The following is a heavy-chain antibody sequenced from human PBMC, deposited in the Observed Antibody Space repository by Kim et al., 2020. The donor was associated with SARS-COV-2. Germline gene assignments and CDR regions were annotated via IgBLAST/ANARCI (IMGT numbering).Heavy chain of an antibody. D-gene: IGHD4-17*01. CDR2: YST. Sequence: YSTEDAASVKGRFTISRDDSKNSLYLQMTSLKTEDTAVYYCAKAHGKLDYWGQGTLVTVSS. J-gene: IGHJ4*02. V-gene: IGHV3-72*01. CDR3: AKAHGKLDY.